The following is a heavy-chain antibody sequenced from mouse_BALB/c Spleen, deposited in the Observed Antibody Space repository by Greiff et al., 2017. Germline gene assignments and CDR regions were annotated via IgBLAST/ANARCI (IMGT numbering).Heavy chain of an antibody. CDR2: IRLKSDNYAT. Sequence: EVKVEESGGGLVQPGGSMKLSCVASGFTFSSYWMSWVRQSPEKGLEWVAEIRLKSDNYATHYAESVKGKFTISRDDSKSRLYLQMNSLRAEDTGIYYCILRLRGAMDYWGQGTSVTVSS. V-gene: IGHV6-6*02. J-gene: IGHJ4*01. CDR1: GFTFSSYW. D-gene: IGHD6-2*01. CDR3: ILRLRGAMDY.